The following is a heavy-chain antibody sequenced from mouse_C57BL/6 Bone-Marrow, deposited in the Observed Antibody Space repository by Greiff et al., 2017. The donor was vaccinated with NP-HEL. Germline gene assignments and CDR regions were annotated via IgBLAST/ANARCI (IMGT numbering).Heavy chain of an antibody. Sequence: EVKLMESGGDLVKPGGSLKLSCAASGFTFSSYGMSWVRQTPDKGLEWVATISSGGSYTYYPDSVKGRFTISRDNAKNTLYLQMSSLKSEDTAMYYCARPSGYWGQGTSVTVSS. J-gene: IGHJ4*01. CDR3: ARPSGY. V-gene: IGHV5-6*01. CDR2: ISSGGSYT. CDR1: GFTFSSYG.